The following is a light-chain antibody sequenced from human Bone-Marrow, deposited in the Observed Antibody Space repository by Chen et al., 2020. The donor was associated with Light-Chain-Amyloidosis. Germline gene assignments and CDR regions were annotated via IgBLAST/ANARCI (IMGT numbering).Light chain of an antibody. Sequence: SYVLTQASSAFVAPGQTAAIACGGNNIGSTSVHWYQQTPGQAPLLVVYDDSDRPSGIPERLSGSNSGNTATLTISRVEAGDEADYYCQVWDRSSDRPVFGGGTKLTVL. CDR2: DDS. J-gene: IGLJ3*02. V-gene: IGLV3-21*02. CDR1: NIGSTS. CDR3: QVWDRSSDRPV.